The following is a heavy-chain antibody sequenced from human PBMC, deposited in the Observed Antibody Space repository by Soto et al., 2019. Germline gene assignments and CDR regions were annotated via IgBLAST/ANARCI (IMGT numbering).Heavy chain of an antibody. J-gene: IGHJ4*02. CDR3: ARNRKIVGATHYFDY. D-gene: IGHD1-26*01. CDR1: GGTFSSYA. V-gene: IGHV1-69*13. Sequence: SVKVSCKASGGTFSSYAISWVRQAPGQGLEWIGGIIPIFGTANYAQKFQGRVTITADESTGTAYMELSSLRSEDTAVYYCARNRKIVGATHYFDYWGQGTLVTVS. CDR2: IIPIFGTA.